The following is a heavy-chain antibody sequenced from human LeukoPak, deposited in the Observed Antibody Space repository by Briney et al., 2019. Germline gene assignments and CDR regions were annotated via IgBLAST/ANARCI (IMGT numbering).Heavy chain of an antibody. D-gene: IGHD3-22*01. Sequence: EPLKISCWGSGYTFTTYWITWGRQMPGTRLEWMGFIYPGDSDTRHSPSFQGQVTISADKSISNAYLQWSSLKASDTAIYCCSRLFRSSGYSRIDVWGQGTTVTVSS. CDR2: IYPGDSDT. J-gene: IGHJ6*02. CDR3: SRLFRSSGYSRIDV. CDR1: GYTFTTYW. V-gene: IGHV5-51*01.